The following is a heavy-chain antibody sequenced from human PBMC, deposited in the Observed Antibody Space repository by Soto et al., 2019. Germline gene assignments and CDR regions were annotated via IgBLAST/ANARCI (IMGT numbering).Heavy chain of an antibody. CDR1: GYTFTGYY. V-gene: IGHV1-2*04. CDR2: INPNSGGT. J-gene: IGHJ6*03. D-gene: IGHD4-4*01. Sequence: GASVKVSCKASGYTFTGYYMHWVRQAPGQGLEWMGWINPNSGGTNYAQKFQGWVTMTRDTSISTAYMELSRLRSDDTAVYYCARDRRYSNHPVLVSYYYYMDVWGKGTTVTVSS. CDR3: ARDRRYSNHPVLVSYYYYMDV.